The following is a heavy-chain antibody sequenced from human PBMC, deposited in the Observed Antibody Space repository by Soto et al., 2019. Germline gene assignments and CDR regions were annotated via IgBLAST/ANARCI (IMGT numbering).Heavy chain of an antibody. V-gene: IGHV4-39*01. D-gene: IGHD6-13*01. Sequence: QLQLQESGPGLVKPSETLSLTCTVSGGSISSSSYYWGWIRQPPGKGLEWIGSIYYSGSTYYNPSLKSRVTLSVDTSKNQFSLKLSSVTAADTAVYYCARGRISSSWYDPFDYWGQGTLVTVSS. CDR2: IYYSGST. CDR3: ARGRISSSWYDPFDY. CDR1: GGSISSSSYY. J-gene: IGHJ4*02.